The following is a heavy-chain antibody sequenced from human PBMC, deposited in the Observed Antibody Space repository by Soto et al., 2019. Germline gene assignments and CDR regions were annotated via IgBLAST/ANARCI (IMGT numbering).Heavy chain of an antibody. CDR2: INGDGSST. J-gene: IGHJ4*01. D-gene: IGHD2-2*02. V-gene: IGHV3-74*01. CDR3: TTDSYITIVTVRFDY. Sequence: GGSLRLSCAASGFTFSSHWMHWVRQAPGKGLVWVSRINGDGSSTSYADSVKGRFTISRDNAKNMLYLQVNSLRADDTAVYYCTTDSYITIVTVRFDYWGHGTLVTVSS. CDR1: GFTFSSHW.